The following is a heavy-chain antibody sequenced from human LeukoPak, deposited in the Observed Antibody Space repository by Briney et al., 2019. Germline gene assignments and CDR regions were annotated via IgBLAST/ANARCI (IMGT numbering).Heavy chain of an antibody. Sequence: GASVKVSCKASGGTFSSYAISWVRQAPGQGLEWMGGIIPIFGTANYAQKFQGRVTITADKSTSTAYMELSSLRSEDTAVYYCARLAPYYYGSGSSDYWGQGTLVTVSS. J-gene: IGHJ4*02. V-gene: IGHV1-69*06. CDR3: ARLAPYYYGSGSSDY. CDR1: GGTFSSYA. D-gene: IGHD3-10*01. CDR2: IIPIFGTA.